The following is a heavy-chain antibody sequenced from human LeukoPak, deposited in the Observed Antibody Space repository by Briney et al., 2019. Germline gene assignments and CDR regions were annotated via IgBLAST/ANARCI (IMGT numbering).Heavy chain of an antibody. Sequence: SETLSLTCTRPGDSITSYYWSWVRQPPGRTLEWIGYVYHNGGTNYNPSLRSRVSMSVAASKTQFSLTMKSVTAADTALYYCARHKAAGNSDTWGQGILVIV. V-gene: IGHV4-59*08. J-gene: IGHJ5*02. CDR1: GDSITSYY. CDR3: ARHKAAGNSDT. CDR2: VYHNGGT. D-gene: IGHD2-15*01.